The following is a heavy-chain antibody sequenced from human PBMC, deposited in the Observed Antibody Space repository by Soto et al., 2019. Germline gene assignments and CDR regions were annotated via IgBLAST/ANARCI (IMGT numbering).Heavy chain of an antibody. CDR1: GGSISSSSYY. J-gene: IGHJ4*02. CDR2: IYYSGST. Sequence: QLQLQESGPGLVKPSETLSLTCTVSGGSISSSSYYWGWIRQPPGKGLEWIGSIYYSGSTYYHPSLKSRVSISVDTSKKQFSLKLSCVTAADTAVYYCAKTQGGFCSGGSCYSHYFAYWGQGTLVTVSS. CDR3: AKTQGGFCSGGSCYSHYFAY. D-gene: IGHD2-15*01. V-gene: IGHV4-39*01.